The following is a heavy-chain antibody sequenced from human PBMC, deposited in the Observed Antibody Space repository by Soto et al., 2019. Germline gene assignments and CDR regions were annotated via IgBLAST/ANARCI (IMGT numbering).Heavy chain of an antibody. CDR1: GGSFSGYY. Sequence: SETLSLTCAVYGGSFSGYYWSWIRQPPGKGLEWIGEINHSGSTNYNPSLKSRVTISVDTSKNQFSLKLSSVTAADTAVYYCARGPDIVVVPAAMQCRFDPWGQGTLVTVSS. V-gene: IGHV4-34*01. CDR2: INHSGST. D-gene: IGHD2-2*01. J-gene: IGHJ5*02. CDR3: ARGPDIVVVPAAMQCRFDP.